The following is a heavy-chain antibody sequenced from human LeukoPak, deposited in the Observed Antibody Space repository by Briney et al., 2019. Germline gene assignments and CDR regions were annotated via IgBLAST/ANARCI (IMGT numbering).Heavy chain of an antibody. D-gene: IGHD2-2*01. Sequence: SVKVSCKASGGTFSSYAISWVRQAPGQGLEWMGRIVPIFGIANYAQKFQGRVTITADKSTSTAYMELSSLRSEDTAVYYCAREGIVVVPAADRGAFDIWGQGTMVTVSS. CDR2: IVPIFGIA. V-gene: IGHV1-69*04. CDR1: GGTFSSYA. CDR3: AREGIVVVPAADRGAFDI. J-gene: IGHJ3*02.